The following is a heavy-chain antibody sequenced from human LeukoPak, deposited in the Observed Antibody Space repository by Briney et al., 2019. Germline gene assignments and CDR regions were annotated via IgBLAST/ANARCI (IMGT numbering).Heavy chain of an antibody. J-gene: IGHJ4*02. CDR3: ARGSNSGRGALDF. D-gene: IGHD3-10*02. V-gene: IGHV3-48*04. Sequence: PGGTLRLSCGASGFSFSNYWMNWVRQAPGKGLEWVSYISSSNSTIYYRDSVKGRFTISRDNAENSLYLQMNSLRAEDTAVYYCARGSNSGRGALDFWGQGTLVTVSS. CDR1: GFSFSNYW. CDR2: ISSSNSTI.